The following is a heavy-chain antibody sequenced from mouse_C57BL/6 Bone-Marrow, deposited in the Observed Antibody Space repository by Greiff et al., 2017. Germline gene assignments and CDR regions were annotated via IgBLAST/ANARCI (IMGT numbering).Heavy chain of an antibody. CDR3: ARNSDYDYDDGAYYFDY. D-gene: IGHD2-4*01. Sequence: VQLQQSGPGLVQPSQSLSITCTVSGFSLTSYGVHWVRQSPGKGLEWLGVIWSGGSTDYNAAFISRLSISKDNSKSQVFFKMNSLQADDTAIYYCARNSDYDYDDGAYYFDYWGQGTTLTVSS. CDR1: GFSLTSYG. CDR2: IWSGGST. V-gene: IGHV2-2*01. J-gene: IGHJ2*01.